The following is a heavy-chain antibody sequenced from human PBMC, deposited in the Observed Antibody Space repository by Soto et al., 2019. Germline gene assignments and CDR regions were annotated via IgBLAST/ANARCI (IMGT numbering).Heavy chain of an antibody. CDR2: ISAYNGNT. J-gene: IGHJ4*02. D-gene: IGHD3-10*01. CDR1: GYTFTSYG. V-gene: IGHV1-18*01. CDR3: ARDRRSYYGSGSYYPFDY. Sequence: ASVKVSCKASGYTFTSYGISWVRQAPGQGLEWMGWISAYNGNTNYAQKLQGRVTMTTDTSTSTAYMELRSLRSDDTAVYYCARDRRSYYGSGSYYPFDYWGQGTLVTVSS.